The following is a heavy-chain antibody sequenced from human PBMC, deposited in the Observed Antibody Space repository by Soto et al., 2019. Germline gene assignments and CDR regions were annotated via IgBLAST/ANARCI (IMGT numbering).Heavy chain of an antibody. CDR3: ARVRTYYDRSGSLDY. D-gene: IGHD3-22*01. V-gene: IGHV1-2*02. CDR2: INPNSGDT. J-gene: IGHJ4*02. Sequence: ASVKVSCKASGYTFTGYFMHWVRQAPGQGLEWMGWINPNSGDTNYVQKFQGGVTMTRDMSISTVYMDLRRLTPDDTAVYYCARVRTYYDRSGSLDYWGQGTLVTVSS. CDR1: GYTFTGYF.